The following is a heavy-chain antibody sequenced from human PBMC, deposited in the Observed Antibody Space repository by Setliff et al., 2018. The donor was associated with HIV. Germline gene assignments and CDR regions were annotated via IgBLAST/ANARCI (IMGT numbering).Heavy chain of an antibody. D-gene: IGHD1-26*01. CDR2: ISGSSTTI. CDR3: ARDQWVGATADYYYYMDV. Sequence: EGSLRLSCAASGFTFSSYGMTWVRQAPGKGLDWVSYISGSSTTIYYADSVKGRFTISRDNAKNSLFLQMNTLRAEDTAVYYCARDQWVGATADYYYYMDVWGKGTTVTVSS. CDR1: GFTFSSYG. J-gene: IGHJ6*03. V-gene: IGHV3-48*04.